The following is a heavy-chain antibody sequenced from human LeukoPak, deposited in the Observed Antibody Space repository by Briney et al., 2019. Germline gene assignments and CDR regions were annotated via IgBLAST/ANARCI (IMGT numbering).Heavy chain of an antibody. J-gene: IGHJ4*02. CDR1: GFTFSSYS. D-gene: IGHD4-17*01. Sequence: GGSLRLSCAASGFTFSSYSMNWVRQAPGKGLEWVSSISSSSSYIYYADSVKGRFTISRDNAKNSLYLQMNSMRAEDTAVYYCARDNLGTVASDYWGQGTLVTVSS. CDR2: ISSSSSYI. CDR3: ARDNLGTVASDY. V-gene: IGHV3-21*01.